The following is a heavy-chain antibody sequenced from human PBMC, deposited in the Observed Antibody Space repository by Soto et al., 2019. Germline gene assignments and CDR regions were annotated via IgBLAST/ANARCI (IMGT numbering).Heavy chain of an antibody. CDR3: AKGTAAIKSWFDP. CDR2: ISGSGFAT. D-gene: IGHD2-2*02. J-gene: IGHJ5*02. Sequence: EVQLLESGGGLVQPGGSLRLSCAVSGFTFSSYTMNWVRQAPGKGLEWVSSISGSGFATYYADSVKGRFTISRDNSNNTLDLQMNSLRADDTAVYYCAKGTAAIKSWFDPWGQGTLVTVSS. V-gene: IGHV3-23*01. CDR1: GFTFSSYT.